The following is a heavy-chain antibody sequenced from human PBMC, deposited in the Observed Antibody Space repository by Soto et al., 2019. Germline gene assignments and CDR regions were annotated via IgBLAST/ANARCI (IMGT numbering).Heavy chain of an antibody. V-gene: IGHV4-59*01. CDR1: GGSISSYY. D-gene: IGHD2-2*01. CDR3: ARKGEDCSSTSCYPTTFYDY. CDR2: IYYSGST. J-gene: IGHJ4*02. Sequence: PSETLSLTCTVSGGSISSYYWSWIRQPPGKGLEWIGYIYYSGSTNYNPSLKSRVTISVHTSKNQFSLKLSSVTAADTAVYYCARKGEDCSSTSCYPTTFYDYWGQGTLVT.